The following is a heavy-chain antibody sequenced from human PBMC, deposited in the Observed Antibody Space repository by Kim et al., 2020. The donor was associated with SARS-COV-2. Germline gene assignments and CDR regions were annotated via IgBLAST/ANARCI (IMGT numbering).Heavy chain of an antibody. CDR2: VYTSGST. V-gene: IGHV4-4*07. Sequence: SETLSLTCTASGGSISGYYWSWIRQPAGKGPEWIGHVYTSGSTQYNPSLRSRVTMSVDASKNQFSLKMSSVTAADTAVYYCARGGASSKYFYLWGRGTLVTVSS. J-gene: IGHJ2*01. CDR1: GGSISGYY. D-gene: IGHD2-2*01. CDR3: ARGGASSKYFYL.